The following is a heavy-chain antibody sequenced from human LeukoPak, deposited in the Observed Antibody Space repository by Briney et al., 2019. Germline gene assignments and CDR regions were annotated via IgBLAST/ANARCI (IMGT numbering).Heavy chain of an antibody. CDR1: GFTFSNYE. D-gene: IGHD1-26*01. J-gene: IGHJ4*02. CDR3: AREVQWELPDY. CDR2: ITADGTHK. V-gene: IGHV3-48*03. Sequence: GGSLRLSCAASGFTFSNYEMNWVSQAPGKGLEWVSYITADGTHKYDADSVKGRFTISRDNAKNSLYLHMNSLRVDDTAIYYCAREVQWELPDYWGQGTLVTVSS.